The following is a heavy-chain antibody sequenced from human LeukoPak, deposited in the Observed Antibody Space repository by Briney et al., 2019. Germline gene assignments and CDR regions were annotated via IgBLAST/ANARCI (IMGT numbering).Heavy chain of an antibody. CDR1: GFTFSGST. V-gene: IGHV3-73*01. D-gene: IGHD1-26*01. J-gene: IGHJ6*02. CDR3: IRGAASGSYYGFDV. CDR2: IRSKANNYTT. Sequence: GGSLRLSCAASGFTFSGSTMHWVRQASGKGLEWVGRIRSKANNYTTAYATSVKGRFTLSRDDSKNTAYLQMNSLKTEDTAVYYCIRGAASGSYYGFDVWGQGATVTVSS.